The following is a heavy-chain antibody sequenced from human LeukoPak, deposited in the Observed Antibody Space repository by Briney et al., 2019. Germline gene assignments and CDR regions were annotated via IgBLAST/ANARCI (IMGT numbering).Heavy chain of an antibody. J-gene: IGHJ5*02. Sequence: PSETLSLTCTVSGGSVSSGSYYWSWVRQPPGKGLEWIGYIYYSGSTNYNPSLKSRVTISLDTSKNQFSLKLSSVTAADTAVYYCAREYSSSLGDWFDPWGQGTLVTVSS. CDR1: GGSVSSGSYY. CDR3: AREYSSSLGDWFDP. CDR2: IYYSGST. D-gene: IGHD6-6*01. V-gene: IGHV4-61*01.